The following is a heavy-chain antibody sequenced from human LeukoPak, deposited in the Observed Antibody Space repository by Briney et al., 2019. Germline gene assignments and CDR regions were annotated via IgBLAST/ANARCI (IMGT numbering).Heavy chain of an antibody. Sequence: GRSLRLSCAASGFTFSSYAMHWVRQAPGKGLEWVAVISYDGSNKYYADSVKGRFTISRDNSKNTLYLQMNSLRAEDTAVYYCARDLGDPLWFGSNWFDPWGQRTLVTVSS. CDR3: ARDLGDPLWFGSNWFDP. D-gene: IGHD3-10*01. CDR2: ISYDGSNK. J-gene: IGHJ5*02. V-gene: IGHV3-30-3*01. CDR1: GFTFSSYA.